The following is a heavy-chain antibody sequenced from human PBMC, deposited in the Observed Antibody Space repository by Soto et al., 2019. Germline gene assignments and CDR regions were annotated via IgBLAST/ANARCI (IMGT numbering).Heavy chain of an antibody. J-gene: IGHJ3*02. CDR2: IIPLLGIA. CDR3: TIGSWSGDVFDI. Sequence: QVQLVQSGAEVKKPGSSLKVSCKDSGGTVSTYSMFWVRQAPGQGLEWMGRIIPLLGIANYAQKFQGRVTITADKSTSTAYMELDSLRSEDTALYPCTIGSWSGDVFDIWGQGTMVNVSS. CDR1: GGTVSTYS. V-gene: IGHV1-69*02. D-gene: IGHD2-21*02.